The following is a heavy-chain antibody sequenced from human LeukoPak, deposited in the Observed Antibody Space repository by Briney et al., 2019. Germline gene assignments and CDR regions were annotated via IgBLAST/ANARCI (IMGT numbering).Heavy chain of an antibody. D-gene: IGHD2-2*03. V-gene: IGHV4-34*01. CDR2: ISHSGST. CDR1: GGSFSGYY. CDR3: ARGRAGYCSSTSCWGRSFDI. J-gene: IGHJ3*02. Sequence: SETLSLTCAVYGGSFSGYYWSWIRQPPGKGLEWIGEISHSGSTNYNPSLKSRVTISVDTSKNQFSLKLSSVTAADTAVYYCARGRAGYCSSTSCWGRSFDIWGQGTMVTVSS.